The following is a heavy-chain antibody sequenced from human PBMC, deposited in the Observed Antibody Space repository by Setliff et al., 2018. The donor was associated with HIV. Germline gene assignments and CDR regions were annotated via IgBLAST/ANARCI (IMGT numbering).Heavy chain of an antibody. CDR2: VNTGKGDT. CDR3: ARDRFTLTSSIFGF. Sequence: GASVKVSCKTSGYTFSNYPIHWLRQAPGQRPEWMGWVNTGKGDTKYSQRFQDRLTITTDSSASSVYMELSSLSSDDTAIYYCARDRFTLTSSIFGFWGHGTLVTVPQ. CDR1: GYTFSNYP. J-gene: IGHJ4*01. V-gene: IGHV1-3*04. D-gene: IGHD3-3*01.